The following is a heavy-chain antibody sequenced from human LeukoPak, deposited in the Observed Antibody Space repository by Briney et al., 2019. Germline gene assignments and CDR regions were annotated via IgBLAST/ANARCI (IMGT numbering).Heavy chain of an antibody. D-gene: IGHD6-19*01. CDR1: GGSISTYY. CDR2: IYYSGST. CDR3: ARHYNSDPFDY. J-gene: IGHJ4*02. Sequence: PSETLSHTCTVSGGSISTYYWSWIRQPPGKGLEWIGYIYYSGSTTYNPSLKSRVTISVDTSKNQFSLKLSSVTAADTAVYYCARHYNSDPFDYWGQGTLVTVSS. V-gene: IGHV4-59*01.